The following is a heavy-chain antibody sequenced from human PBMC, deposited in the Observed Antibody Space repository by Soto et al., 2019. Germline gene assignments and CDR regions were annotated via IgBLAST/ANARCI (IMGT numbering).Heavy chain of an antibody. J-gene: IGHJ6*02. CDR3: ARQYSSSWNYYYYGVDV. D-gene: IGHD6-13*01. CDR2: IYPDDSGT. Sequence: RGESLKISCEGSGYSFAAYWIGWVRQMPGKGLEWMGIIYPDDSGTRYSPSFQGQVTISADKSINTAYLQWSSLKASDSAIYYCARQYSSSWNYYYYGVDVWGQGTTVTV. V-gene: IGHV5-51*01. CDR1: GYSFAAYW.